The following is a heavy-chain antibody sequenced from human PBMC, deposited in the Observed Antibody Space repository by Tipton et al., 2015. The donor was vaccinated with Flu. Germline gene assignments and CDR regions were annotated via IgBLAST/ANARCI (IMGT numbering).Heavy chain of an antibody. V-gene: IGHV4-4*07. Sequence: TLSLTCTVSGDSISSYYWSWIRQPAGKGLEWIGRIYTSGSTNYNASLKSRVTMSVDTSKNQFSLKLSSVTVADTAVYYCARDYLLEDLSFFDNWGQGTLVTVSS. CDR2: IYTSGST. CDR1: GDSISSYY. J-gene: IGHJ4*02. CDR3: ARDYLLEDLSFFDN. D-gene: IGHD3-16*02.